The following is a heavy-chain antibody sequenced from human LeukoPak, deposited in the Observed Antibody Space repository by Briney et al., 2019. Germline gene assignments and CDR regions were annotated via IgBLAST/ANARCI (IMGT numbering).Heavy chain of an antibody. V-gene: IGHV5-51*01. CDR1: GYGFTTYW. CDR2: IYPADSDT. D-gene: IGHD3-16*01. J-gene: IGHJ5*02. Sequence: GESLKISCKVSGYGFTTYWIGWVRQMPGKGLEWMGVIYPADSDTKYSPSFQGQVTMSVDKSISTAYLQWSSLKVSDTAMYYCARHLGNWFDPWGQGTLVTVSS. CDR3: ARHLGNWFDP.